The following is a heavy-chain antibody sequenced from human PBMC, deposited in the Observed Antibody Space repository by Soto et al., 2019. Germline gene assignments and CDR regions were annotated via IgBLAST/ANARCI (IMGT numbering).Heavy chain of an antibody. CDR2: ISYDGSKR. V-gene: IGHV3-30-3*01. D-gene: IGHD2-15*01. CDR3: VRDASQDLVRYFDW. J-gene: IGHJ4*02. Sequence: QVYLVESGGGVVQPGRSLRLSCAASGFTFSTHTMHWVRQAPGKGLEWVAFISYDGSKRYYADSVRGRFTISRDNSKHTLLLQMKRLRAEDAAVYSCVRDASQDLVRYFDWWGQGTRVHVSS. CDR1: GFTFSTHT.